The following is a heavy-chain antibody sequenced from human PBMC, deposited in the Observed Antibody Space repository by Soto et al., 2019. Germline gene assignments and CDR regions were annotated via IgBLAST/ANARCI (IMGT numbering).Heavy chain of an antibody. D-gene: IGHD3-10*01. Sequence: KPSETLSLTCAVSGGSISSSNWWSWVRQPPGKGLEWIGEIYHSGSTNYNPSLKSRVTISVDKSKNQFSLKLSSVTAADTAVYYCARAWGMVRGVYFDYWGQGTLVTVSS. CDR1: GGSISSSNW. J-gene: IGHJ4*02. CDR3: ARAWGMVRGVYFDY. CDR2: IYHSGST. V-gene: IGHV4-4*02.